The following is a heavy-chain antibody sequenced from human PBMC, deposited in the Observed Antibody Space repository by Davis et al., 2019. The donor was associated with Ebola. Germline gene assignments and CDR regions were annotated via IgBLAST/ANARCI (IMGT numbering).Heavy chain of an antibody. D-gene: IGHD6-6*01. Sequence: GGSLRLSCAASGFTFSSYAMSWVRQAPGRGLEWVSYISSSSTTKYYADSVKGRFTISRDNAKNSLYLQMNSLRAEDTAVYYCARSSIAARPGYYYGMDVWGQGTTVTVSS. CDR3: ARSSIAARPGYYYGMDV. CDR2: ISSSSTTK. V-gene: IGHV3-48*01. CDR1: GFTFSSYA. J-gene: IGHJ6*02.